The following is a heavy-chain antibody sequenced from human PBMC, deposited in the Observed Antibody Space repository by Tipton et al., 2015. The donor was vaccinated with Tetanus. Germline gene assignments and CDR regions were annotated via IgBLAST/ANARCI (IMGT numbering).Heavy chain of an antibody. J-gene: IGHJ4*02. V-gene: IGHV4-59*13. CDR2: IYQTGST. CDR3: ARDDGYTGLNS. Sequence: GLVKPSETLSLTCTVSRGPISSYYWSWIRQPPGQGLEWIGYIYQTGSTYFNPSLRSRLTMSFKMSKNRFSLRLTSVTAADAAVYCCARDDGYTGLNSWGQGALVAVSS. CDR1: RGPISSYY. D-gene: IGHD5-24*01.